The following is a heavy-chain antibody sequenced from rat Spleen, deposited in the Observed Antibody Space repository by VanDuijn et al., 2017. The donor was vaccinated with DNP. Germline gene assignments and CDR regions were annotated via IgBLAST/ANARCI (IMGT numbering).Heavy chain of an antibody. CDR1: GFTFSDYY. CDR2: ISYDGRNT. Sequence: EVQLVESDGGLVQPGRSLKLSCAASGFTFSDYYMAWVRQAPTEGLEWVATISYDGRNTYYRDSVKGRFTISRDNAKSTLYLQMDSLRSEDTATYNGARERSYPFGYWGQGTLVTVSS. V-gene: IGHV5-29*01. D-gene: IGHD1-12*01. J-gene: IGHJ3*01. CDR3: ARERSYPFGY.